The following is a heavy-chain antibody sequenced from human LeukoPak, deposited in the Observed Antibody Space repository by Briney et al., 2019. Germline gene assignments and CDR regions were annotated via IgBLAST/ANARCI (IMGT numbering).Heavy chain of an antibody. CDR1: GFTFSSYA. D-gene: IGHD3-16*01. CDR3: ASVTAYYYYGMDV. Sequence: GGSLRLSCAASGFTFSSYAMHWVRQAPGKGLEWVAVISYDGSNKYYADSVKGRFTISRDNSKNSLYLQMNSLRAEDTAVYYCASVTAYYYYGMDVWGQGTTVTVSS. CDR2: ISYDGSNK. J-gene: IGHJ6*02. V-gene: IGHV3-30-3*01.